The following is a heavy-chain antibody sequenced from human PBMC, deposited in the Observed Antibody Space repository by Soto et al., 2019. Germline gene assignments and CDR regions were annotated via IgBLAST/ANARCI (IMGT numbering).Heavy chain of an antibody. CDR3: VALGAHIF. CDR1: GFTFSNYD. CDR2: IASAGDT. Sequence: EVQLVESGGGLVQPGGSLRLSCVVSGFTFSNYDMHWVRQATGKGLEWVSAIASAGDTYYADSVKGRFTISRENAGDSLFLQMSSLRVGDTAVYYSVALGAHIFWGQGTLVTVSS. J-gene: IGHJ4*02. D-gene: IGHD2-8*02. V-gene: IGHV3-13*04.